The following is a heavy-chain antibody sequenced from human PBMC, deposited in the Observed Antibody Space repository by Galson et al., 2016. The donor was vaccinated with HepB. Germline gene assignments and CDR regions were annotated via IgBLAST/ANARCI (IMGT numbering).Heavy chain of an antibody. V-gene: IGHV3-48*03. CDR3: AREPVRLDDLLTGPPKNPDY. D-gene: IGHD3-9*01. Sequence: SLRLSCAASGFTFSRYEMHWVRQAPGKGLEWVSYISSSGTTTYYADSVKGRFTISRDNAKNSLYLQMNSLRAEDTAVYYCAREPVRLDDLLTGPPKNPDYWGQGTLVTVSS. CDR2: ISSSGTTT. CDR1: GFTFSRYE. J-gene: IGHJ4*02.